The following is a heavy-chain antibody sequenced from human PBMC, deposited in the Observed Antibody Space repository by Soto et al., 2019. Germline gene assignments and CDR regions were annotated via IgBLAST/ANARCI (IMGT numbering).Heavy chain of an antibody. CDR2: IYPGDSDT. J-gene: IGHJ4*02. CDR3: ARLRANSGSYFLYYFDY. D-gene: IGHD1-26*01. V-gene: IGHV5-51*01. Sequence: PGESVKISCXGSGYSFTSYWIGWVRQMPGKGLEWMGIIYPGDSDTRYSPSFQGQVTISADKSISTAYLQWSSLKASDTAMYYCARLRANSGSYFLYYFDYWGQGTLVTVSS. CDR1: GYSFTSYW.